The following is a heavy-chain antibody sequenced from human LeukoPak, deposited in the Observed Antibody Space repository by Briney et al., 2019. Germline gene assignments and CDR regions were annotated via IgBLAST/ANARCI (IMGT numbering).Heavy chain of an antibody. Sequence: GGSLRLSCAGPGFTFSSYAMSWVRQAPGKGLEWVSAISDTGATTYYAGSVKGRFTISRENSRRTLYLKMNSLRGEDTALYYCAKDTSIGRYCTNGVCSPFDYWGQGTLVTVSS. CDR1: GFTFSSYA. D-gene: IGHD2-8*01. J-gene: IGHJ4*02. CDR2: ISDTGATT. V-gene: IGHV3-23*01. CDR3: AKDTSIGRYCTNGVCSPFDY.